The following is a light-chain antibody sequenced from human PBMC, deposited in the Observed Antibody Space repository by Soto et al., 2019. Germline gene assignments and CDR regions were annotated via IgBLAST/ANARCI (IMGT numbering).Light chain of an antibody. V-gene: IGKV3-20*01. CDR3: QQYSSLWT. Sequence: EIVLTQSPGTLSLSPGERATLSCRASQSVISTYLAWYQQKPGQAPGLLIYGASSRATGIPDRFSGSGSGTDFTLSISRLEPEDFAVYYCQQYSSLWTFGQGTKVDIK. CDR1: QSVISTY. J-gene: IGKJ1*01. CDR2: GAS.